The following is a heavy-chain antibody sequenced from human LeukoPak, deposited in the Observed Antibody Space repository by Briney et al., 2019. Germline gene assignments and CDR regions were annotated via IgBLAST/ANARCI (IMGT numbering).Heavy chain of an antibody. CDR1: GYTFTSYD. D-gene: IGHD3-3*01. Sequence: GASVKVSCKASGYTFTSYDINWVRQATGQGFEWMGWMNPNSGNTGYAQKFQGRYTMTRNTSISTAYMELSSLRSEDTAVYYCARGTSYYDFWSGYYRAAFDIWGQGTMVTVSS. CDR2: MNPNSGNT. CDR3: ARGTSYYDFWSGYYRAAFDI. J-gene: IGHJ3*02. V-gene: IGHV1-8*01.